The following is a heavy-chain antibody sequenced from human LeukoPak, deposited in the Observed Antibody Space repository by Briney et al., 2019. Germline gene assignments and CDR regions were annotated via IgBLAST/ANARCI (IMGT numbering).Heavy chain of an antibody. Sequence: SETLSLTCTVSGGSISSGSYYWSWIRQPAGKGLEWIGRIYTSGSTNYNPSLKSRVTISVDTSKNQFSLKLSSVTAADTAVYYCARGKRWFGYNWFDPWGQGTLVTVSS. CDR1: GGSISSGSYY. D-gene: IGHD3-10*01. V-gene: IGHV4-61*02. CDR3: ARGKRWFGYNWFDP. J-gene: IGHJ5*02. CDR2: IYTSGST.